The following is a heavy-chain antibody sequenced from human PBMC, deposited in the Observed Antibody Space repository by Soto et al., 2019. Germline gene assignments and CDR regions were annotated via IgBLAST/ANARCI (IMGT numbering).Heavy chain of an antibody. D-gene: IGHD1-26*01. V-gene: IGHV4-39*01. CDR2: IYYSGST. Sequence: QLQLQESGPGLVKPSETLSLTCTVSGGSISSSSYYWGWIRQPPGKGLEWIGSIYYSGSTYYNPSLKSRVTISVDTSKNQFSLKLSSVTAADTAVYYCARHDRHSGSLIGYWGQGTLVTVSS. J-gene: IGHJ4*02. CDR1: GGSISSSSYY. CDR3: ARHDRHSGSLIGY.